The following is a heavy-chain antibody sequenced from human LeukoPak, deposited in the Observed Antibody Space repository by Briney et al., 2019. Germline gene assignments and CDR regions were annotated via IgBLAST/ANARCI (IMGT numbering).Heavy chain of an antibody. CDR2: ISSSSSYI. V-gene: IGHV3-11*06. D-gene: IGHD6-13*01. J-gene: IGHJ4*02. CDR1: GGSFSGYY. Sequence: LSLTCAVYGGSFSGYYWSWIRQAPGKGLEWVSSISSSSSYIYYADSVKGRFTISRDNAKNSLYLQMNSLRAEDTAVYYCARSSSSWYYFDYWGQGTLVTVSS. CDR3: ARSSSSWYYFDY.